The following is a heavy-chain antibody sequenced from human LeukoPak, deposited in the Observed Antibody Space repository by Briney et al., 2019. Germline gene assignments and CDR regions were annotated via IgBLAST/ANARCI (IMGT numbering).Heavy chain of an antibody. Sequence: GASLKISCKGSGYSFTSYWIGWVRQMPGKGLEWMGIIYPGDSDTRYSPSFQGQVTISADKSISTAYLQWSSLKASDTAMYYCARLLGTYYYDSSGYFADYWGQGTLVTVSS. CDR2: IYPGDSDT. D-gene: IGHD3-22*01. V-gene: IGHV5-51*01. CDR3: ARLLGTYYYDSSGYFADY. CDR1: GYSFTSYW. J-gene: IGHJ4*02.